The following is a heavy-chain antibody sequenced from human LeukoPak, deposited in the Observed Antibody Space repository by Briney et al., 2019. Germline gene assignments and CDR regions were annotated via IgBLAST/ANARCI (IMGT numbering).Heavy chain of an antibody. V-gene: IGHV3-23*01. CDR1: GFTFSTYA. CDR3: AKDSMAVTVNFDY. Sequence: GGSLRLSCAASGFTFSTYAMSWVRQAPGKGLEWVSVISGSGSSTYYADSVKGRFTISRDNSKNTLYLQMNSLRAEDTAVYYCAKDSMAVTVNFDYWGQGTLVTVSS. D-gene: IGHD2-21*02. J-gene: IGHJ4*02. CDR2: ISGSGSST.